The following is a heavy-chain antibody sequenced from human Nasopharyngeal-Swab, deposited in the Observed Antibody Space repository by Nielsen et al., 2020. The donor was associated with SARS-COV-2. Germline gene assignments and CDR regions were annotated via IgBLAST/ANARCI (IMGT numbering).Heavy chain of an antibody. CDR1: GGSFSGYY. V-gene: IGHV4-34*01. Sequence: SETLSLTCAVYGGSFSGYYWSWIRQPPGTGLEWIGEINHSGSTNYNSSLKSRVTISVDTSKNQFSLKLSSVTAADTAVYYCARDHATTVTTFYYYYYYGMDVWGQGTTVTVSS. CDR2: INHSGST. CDR3: ARDHATTVTTFYYYYYYGMDV. D-gene: IGHD4-17*01. J-gene: IGHJ6*02.